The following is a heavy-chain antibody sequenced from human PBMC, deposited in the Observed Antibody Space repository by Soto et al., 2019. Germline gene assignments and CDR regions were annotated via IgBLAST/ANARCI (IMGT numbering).Heavy chain of an antibody. Sequence: GGSLRLSCAASGFTFSSYGMHWVRQAPGKGLEWVAVIWYDGSNKYYADSVKGRFTISRDNSKNTLYLQMNSLRAEDTAVYYCAVSLYGDGYYYGMDVWGQGTTVTVSS. V-gene: IGHV3-33*01. D-gene: IGHD4-17*01. CDR2: IWYDGSNK. CDR1: GFTFSSYG. CDR3: AVSLYGDGYYYGMDV. J-gene: IGHJ6*02.